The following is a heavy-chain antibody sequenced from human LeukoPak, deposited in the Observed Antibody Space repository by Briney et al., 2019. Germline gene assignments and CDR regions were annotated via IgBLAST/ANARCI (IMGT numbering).Heavy chain of an antibody. CDR2: IYSGGST. CDR1: GFTVSSNY. V-gene: IGHV3-53*01. J-gene: IGHJ4*02. D-gene: IGHD5-24*01. CDR3: ARGTTITLLDY. Sequence: GGSLRLSRAASGFTVSSNYMSWVRQAPGKGLEWVSVIYSGGSTYYADSVKGRFTISRDNSKNTLYLQMNSLRAEDTAVYYCARGTTITLLDYWGQGTLVTVSS.